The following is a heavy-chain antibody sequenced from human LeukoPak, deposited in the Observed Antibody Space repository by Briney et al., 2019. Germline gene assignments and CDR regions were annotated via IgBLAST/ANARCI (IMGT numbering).Heavy chain of an antibody. V-gene: IGHV4-31*03. CDR1: GGSISSSGYY. Sequence: SETLSLTCTVSGGSISSSGYYWSWIRQRPGKGLEWVGYIYYNGNIYYNPSLKSRIAISVDTSENQFSLRLTSVTAADTAVYYCARDGGTVTHFDYWGQGTLVTVSS. J-gene: IGHJ4*02. D-gene: IGHD4-17*01. CDR3: ARDGGTVTHFDY. CDR2: IYYNGNI.